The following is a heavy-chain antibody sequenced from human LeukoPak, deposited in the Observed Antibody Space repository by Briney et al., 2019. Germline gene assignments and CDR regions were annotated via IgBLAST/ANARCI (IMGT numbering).Heavy chain of an antibody. D-gene: IGHD3-10*01. CDR1: GGSISSGSYY. Sequence: SETLSLTCTVSGGSISSGSYYWSWIRQPAGKGLEWIGRIYTSGSTNYNPSLKSRVTISVDTSKNQFSLKLSSVTAADTAVYYCARVPLVGSKGGGWFDPWGQGTLVTVSS. J-gene: IGHJ5*02. CDR2: IYTSGST. CDR3: ARVPLVGSKGGGWFDP. V-gene: IGHV4-61*02.